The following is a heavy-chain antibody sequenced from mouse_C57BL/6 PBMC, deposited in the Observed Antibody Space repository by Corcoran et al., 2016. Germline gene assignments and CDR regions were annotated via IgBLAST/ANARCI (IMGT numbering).Heavy chain of an antibody. CDR1: GYTFTDYT. Sequence: EVQLQQSGPVLVKPGASVKLSCKASGYTFTDYTMNWVKQSHGKILEWIGVINPYNGGTSYNQKFKGKATLTVDKSSSTAYMELTSLTSEDTAVYYCARRNYDYVWFAYWGQGTLVTVSA. CDR3: ARRNYDYVWFAY. V-gene: IGHV1-19*01. J-gene: IGHJ3*01. CDR2: INPYNGGT. D-gene: IGHD2-4*01.